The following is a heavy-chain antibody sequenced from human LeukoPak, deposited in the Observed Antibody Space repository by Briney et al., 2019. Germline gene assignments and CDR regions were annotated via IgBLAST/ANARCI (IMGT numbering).Heavy chain of an antibody. CDR2: ISVSGNT. D-gene: IGHD2-15*01. CDR1: GFTVSSNS. V-gene: IGHV3-53*01. CDR3: AKAPVTTCSGAYCYPFDY. Sequence: GSLRLSCTVSGFTVSSNSMSWVRQGPGKGLEWVSAISVSGNTYHADSVKGRFTISRDSSKNTLYLQMNSLRAEDAAVYYCAKAPVTTCSGAYCYPFDYWGQGTLVTVSS. J-gene: IGHJ4*02.